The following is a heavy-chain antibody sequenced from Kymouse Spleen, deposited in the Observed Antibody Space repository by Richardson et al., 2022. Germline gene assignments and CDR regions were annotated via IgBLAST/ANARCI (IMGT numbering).Heavy chain of an antibody. Sequence: QVQLQQWGAGLLKPSETLSLTCAVYGGSFSGYYWSWIRQPPGKGLEWIGEINHSGSTNYNPSLKSRVTISVDTSKNQFSLKLSSVTAADTAVYYCARGPRYFDWLLYYYYGMDVWGQGTTVTVSS. CDR2: INHSGST. J-gene: IGHJ6*02. D-gene: IGHD3-9*01. CDR1: GGSFSGYY. V-gene: IGHV4-34*01. CDR3: ARGPRYFDWLLYYYYGMDV.